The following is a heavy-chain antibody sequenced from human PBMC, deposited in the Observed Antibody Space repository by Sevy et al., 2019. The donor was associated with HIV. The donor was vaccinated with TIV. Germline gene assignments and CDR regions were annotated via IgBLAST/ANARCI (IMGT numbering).Heavy chain of an antibody. J-gene: IGHJ4*02. V-gene: IGHV3-33*01. CDR3: ARDNRLAVSSFDY. D-gene: IGHD6-19*01. Sequence: GGSMRLSCAASGFTFNNYGMHWVRQAPGKGVEWVAVIWSDGTNAYYADSVKGRFAVSRDNSKDTLYLQMNSLRAEDTAVYYCARDNRLAVSSFDYWGQGTLVTVSS. CDR2: IWSDGTNA. CDR1: GFTFNNYG.